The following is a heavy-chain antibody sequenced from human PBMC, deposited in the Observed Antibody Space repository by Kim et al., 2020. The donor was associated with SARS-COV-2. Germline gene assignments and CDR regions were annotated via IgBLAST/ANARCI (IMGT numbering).Heavy chain of an antibody. CDR3: ARGYNMNV. CDR2: IDSDGRSI. D-gene: IGHD1-1*01. J-gene: IGHJ6*02. CDR1: GFTFSSNW. Sequence: GGSLRLSCAASGFTFSSNWMHWVRQAPGKGLVWVSHIDSDGRSINYADSVKGRFTISRDNAKNTLYLQMNSMRAEDTAVYYCARGYNMNVWGPGTTVTVSS. V-gene: IGHV3-74*01.